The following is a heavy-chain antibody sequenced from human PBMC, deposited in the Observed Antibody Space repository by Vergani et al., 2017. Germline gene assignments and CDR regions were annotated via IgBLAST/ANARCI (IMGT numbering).Heavy chain of an antibody. CDR1: GGTFSSYA. Sequence: QVQLVQSGAEVKKPGSSVKVSCKASGGTFSSYAISWVRQAPGQGLEWMGGIIPIFGTANYAQKFQGRVTITADESTNTAYMELSSLRSEDTAVYYCARVLVAGVRVGYFDYWGQGTLVTVSS. V-gene: IGHV1-69*01. CDR3: ARVLVAGVRVGYFDY. D-gene: IGHD2-2*01. J-gene: IGHJ4*02. CDR2: IIPIFGTA.